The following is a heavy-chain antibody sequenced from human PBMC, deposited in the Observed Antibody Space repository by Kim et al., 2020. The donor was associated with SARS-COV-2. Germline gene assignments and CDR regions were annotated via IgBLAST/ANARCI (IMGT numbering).Heavy chain of an antibody. Sequence: GGSLRLSCAASGFTFSSYGMHWVRQAPGKGLEWMAHIWYDGSNKNYTDSVKGRFAISRDNSKNTLYLQMNSLRAEDTAVYYCARVAAAGPYYYDYYMDV. CDR1: GFTFSSYG. J-gene: IGHJ6*03. CDR2: IWYDGSNK. V-gene: IGHV3-33*01. CDR3: ARVAAAGPYYYDYYMDV. D-gene: IGHD6-13*01.